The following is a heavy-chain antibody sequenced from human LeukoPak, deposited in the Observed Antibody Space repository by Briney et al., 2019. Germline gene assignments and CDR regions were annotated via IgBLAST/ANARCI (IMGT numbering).Heavy chain of an antibody. D-gene: IGHD3-22*01. Sequence: ASVKVSRKASGGTFSSHGFSWVRQAPGQGLEWMGEIIPVFGTSSNAQKFQGRVTITADESTNTAYMELKSLRSEDTAIYYCASGSHFDTSGYPYWFFDLWGRGTLVTVSS. CDR1: GGTFSSHG. CDR2: IIPVFGTS. CDR3: ASGSHFDTSGYPYWFFDL. V-gene: IGHV1-69*13. J-gene: IGHJ2*01.